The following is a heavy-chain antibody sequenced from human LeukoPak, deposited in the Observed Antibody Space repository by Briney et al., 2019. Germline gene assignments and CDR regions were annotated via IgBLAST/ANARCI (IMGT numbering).Heavy chain of an antibody. J-gene: IGHJ4*02. D-gene: IGHD3-22*01. CDR2: INPSGGST. CDR3: ARGDSSGPQVY. Sequence: ASVKVSCKASGYTFSSYYMHWVRQAPGQGLEWMGIINPSGGSTKYAQKLQGRVTMTRDTSTSTVYMGLSSPRSEDTAVYYCARGDSSGPQVYWGQGTLVTVSS. V-gene: IGHV1-46*01. CDR1: GYTFSSYY.